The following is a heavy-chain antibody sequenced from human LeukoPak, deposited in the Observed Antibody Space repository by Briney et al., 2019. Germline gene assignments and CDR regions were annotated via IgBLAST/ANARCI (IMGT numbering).Heavy chain of an antibody. CDR1: GYTFTSYD. CDR3: ASGAYSSSWYYPVRSWFDP. Sequence: ASVKVPCKASGYTFTSYDINWVLQATGQGLEWMGWMNPNSGNTGYAQKFQGRVTMTRNTSISTAYMELSSLRSEDTAVYYCASGAYSSSWYYPVRSWFDPWGQGTLVTVSS. D-gene: IGHD6-13*01. V-gene: IGHV1-8*01. CDR2: MNPNSGNT. J-gene: IGHJ5*02.